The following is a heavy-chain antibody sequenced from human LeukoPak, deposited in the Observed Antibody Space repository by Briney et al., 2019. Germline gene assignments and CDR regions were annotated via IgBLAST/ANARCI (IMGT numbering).Heavy chain of an antibody. V-gene: IGHV4-59*08. J-gene: IGHJ5*02. CDR2: IYYSGST. CDR3: ARTYYDFWSGSWFDP. D-gene: IGHD3-3*01. CDR1: GGSISSYY. Sequence: PSETLSLTCTVSGGSISSYYWSWIRQPPGKGLEWIGYIYYSGSTNYNPSLKSRVTISVDTSKNQFSLKLSSVTAADTAVYYCARTYYDFWSGSWFDPWGQGTLVTVSS.